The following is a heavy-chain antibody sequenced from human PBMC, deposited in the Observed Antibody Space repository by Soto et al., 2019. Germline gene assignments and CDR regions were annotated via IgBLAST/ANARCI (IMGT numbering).Heavy chain of an antibody. V-gene: IGHV3-21*06. CDR1: GFSFSSYT. CDR2: ITNRGTHT. D-gene: IGHD2-15*01. Sequence: PGGSLRLSCTASGFSFSSYTMNWVRQAPGKGLQWVASITNRGTHTYSADSVKGRFTISRDNDKNSLYLQMNNLRAEDTATYYCTRAHEVAWFDSWGLGTRVTVSS. CDR3: TRAHEVAWFDS. J-gene: IGHJ5*01.